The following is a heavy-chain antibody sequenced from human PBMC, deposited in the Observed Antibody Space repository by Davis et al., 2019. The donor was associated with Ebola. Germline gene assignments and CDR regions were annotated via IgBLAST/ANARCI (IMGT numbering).Heavy chain of an antibody. V-gene: IGHV3-9*01. D-gene: IGHD3-16*01. CDR1: GFNFDDHA. CDR3: AKDVYADIGHGLEA. CDR2: VSWASGTV. Sequence: SLKISCIASGFNFDDHAMNWVRQSPGRGLEWVPGVSWASGTVLYAESVEGRFTISRDNAGNSLYLEMNSLRPEDTALYYCAKDVYADIGHGLEAWGQGTTVTVS. J-gene: IGHJ6*02.